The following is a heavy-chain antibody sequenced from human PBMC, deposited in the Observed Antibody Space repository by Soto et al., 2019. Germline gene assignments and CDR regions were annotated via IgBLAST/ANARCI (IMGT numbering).Heavy chain of an antibody. CDR3: ARSPVPTGKTLYYLDY. V-gene: IGHV1-46*01. J-gene: IGHJ4*02. Sequence: QVQLVQSGAEVKKPGASVKVSCKASGYIFTSYYMHWVRQAPGQGLERMGTIDPSAGSTTYAQNFQGRFTQSRDTSLSQVHLELDRLRSGGTAVYYRARSPVPTGKTLYYLDYWGQGTLVPFPS. CDR2: IDPSAGST. CDR1: GYIFTSYY.